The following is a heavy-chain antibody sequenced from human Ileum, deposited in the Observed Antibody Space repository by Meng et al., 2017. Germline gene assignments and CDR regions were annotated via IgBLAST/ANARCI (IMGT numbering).Heavy chain of an antibody. Sequence: QVHVVQSGAEVKKPGAAVKVSCKPSGYSFTGYYMHWVRQAPGQGLEWMGRINSNSGGTNYAQKFKGRVTLTRDISTVYMELSSLRSDDTAVYYCASRNYNYDDYFEYWGQVTLVTVSS. CDR2: INSNSGGT. CDR3: ASRNYNYDDYFEY. CDR1: GYSFTGYY. V-gene: IGHV1-2*06. D-gene: IGHD1-7*01. J-gene: IGHJ4*02.